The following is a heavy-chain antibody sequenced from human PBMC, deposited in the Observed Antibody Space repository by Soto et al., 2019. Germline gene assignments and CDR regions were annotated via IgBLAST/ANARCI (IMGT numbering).Heavy chain of an antibody. J-gene: IGHJ4*02. D-gene: IGHD1-26*01. CDR2: ISTDSSST. V-gene: IGHV3-48*02. CDR1: GFTFSTYR. Sequence: EVQLVESGGGLVQPGGSLRLSCTTSGFTFSTYRMNWVRQAPGKGLEWVAEISTDSSSTYYSDSVKGRFTISRDNAKXXXXXXXXXLXDDDTAVYYCARDAWERAADYWGQGTLVTVSS. CDR3: ARDAWERAADY.